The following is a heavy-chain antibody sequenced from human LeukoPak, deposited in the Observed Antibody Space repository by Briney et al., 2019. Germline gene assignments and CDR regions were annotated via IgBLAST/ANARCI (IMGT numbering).Heavy chain of an antibody. J-gene: IGHJ6*03. CDR3: AMDGSGRPSYYYYMDV. V-gene: IGHV1-2*02. D-gene: IGHD3-10*01. Sequence: ASVKVSCKASGYTLTGYYIQWVRQAPGQGPEWMGWITPNSGITEYAQKFQGRLTMTRDTSTSISTAYMELSGLTSADTALYYCAMDGSGRPSYYYYMDVWGTGTTVTVSS. CDR2: ITPNSGIT. CDR1: GYTLTGYY.